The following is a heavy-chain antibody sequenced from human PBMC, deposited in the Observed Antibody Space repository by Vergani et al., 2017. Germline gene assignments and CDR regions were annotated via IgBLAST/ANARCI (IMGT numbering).Heavy chain of an antibody. J-gene: IGHJ4*02. Sequence: QVQLQESGQGLVKPSETLSLTCTVSGDSVISTDYHWGWIRQPPGKGLEWIGSMDYSGSTTYNPSLESRISISFETPKNHFSLRLTSVTAADTDVYYCASKRGACRAAYCHSYDFWGPGTLVGVSS. D-gene: IGHD2-15*01. V-gene: IGHV4-39*01. CDR2: MDYSGST. CDR3: ASKRGACRAAYCHSYDF. CDR1: GDSVISTDYH.